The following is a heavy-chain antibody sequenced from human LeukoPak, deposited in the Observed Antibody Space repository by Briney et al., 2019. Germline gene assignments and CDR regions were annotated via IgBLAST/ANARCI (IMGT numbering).Heavy chain of an antibody. Sequence: SVNVSCKASGGTFSSYAISWVRQAPGQGLEWMGRIIPILGIANYAQKFQGRVTITAHKSTTTAYMELSSLSSEDTAVYYCARDGRYFDWLLHHRGWFDPWGQGTLVTVSS. V-gene: IGHV1-69*04. CDR3: ARDGRYFDWLLHHRGWFDP. CDR1: GGTFSSYA. J-gene: IGHJ5*02. CDR2: IIPILGIA. D-gene: IGHD3-9*01.